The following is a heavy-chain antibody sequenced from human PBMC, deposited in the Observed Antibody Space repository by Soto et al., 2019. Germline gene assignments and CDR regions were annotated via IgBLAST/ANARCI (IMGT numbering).Heavy chain of an antibody. CDR2: IKQDGSEK. J-gene: IGHJ4*02. CDR3: ATTGGYSSTWLLYYFDY. V-gene: IGHV3-7*03. Sequence: PGGSRRLSWAASGFTFSYHYMSWVRQAPGKGLEWVANIKQDGSEKYYVDSVKGRFTISRDNSKNSLYLQMNTLRAEDTAVYYCATTGGYSSTWLLYYFDYWGQGTLVTVSS. CDR1: GFTFSYHY. D-gene: IGHD6-13*01.